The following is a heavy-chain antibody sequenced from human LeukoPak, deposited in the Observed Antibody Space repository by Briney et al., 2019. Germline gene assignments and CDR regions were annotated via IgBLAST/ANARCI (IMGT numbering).Heavy chain of an antibody. CDR3: AREVEFWSGSQGYVDY. Sequence: PGGSLRLSCAASGFTFSSYEMNWVRQAPGKGLEWVSYISSSGSTIYYAASVKGRFTISRDNAKNSLYLQMNSLRAEDTAVYYCAREVEFWSGSQGYVDYWGQGTLVTVSS. CDR1: GFTFSSYE. J-gene: IGHJ4*02. CDR2: ISSSGSTI. D-gene: IGHD3-3*01. V-gene: IGHV3-48*03.